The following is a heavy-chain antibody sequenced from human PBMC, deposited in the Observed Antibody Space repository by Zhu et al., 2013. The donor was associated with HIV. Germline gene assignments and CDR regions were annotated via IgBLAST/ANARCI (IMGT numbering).Heavy chain of an antibody. CDR3: ARLLRRGYSYDDAFDI. D-gene: IGHD5-18*01. CDR2: IIPIFGTA. CDR1: GGTFSSYA. Sequence: QVQLVQSGAEVKKPGSSVKVSCKASGGTFSSYAISWVRQAPGQGLEWMGGIIPIFGTANYAQKFQGRVTITADKSASTAYMELSSLRSEDTAVYYCARLLRRGYSYDDAFDIWGQGTMVTVSS. V-gene: IGHV1-69*06. J-gene: IGHJ3*02.